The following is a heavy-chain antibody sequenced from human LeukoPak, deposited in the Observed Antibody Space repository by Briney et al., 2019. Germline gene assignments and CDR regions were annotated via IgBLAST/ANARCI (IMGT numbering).Heavy chain of an antibody. D-gene: IGHD2-21*01. CDR2: INHSGST. J-gene: IGHJ4*02. V-gene: IGHV4-34*01. CDR3: ARGDSTQFDY. CDR1: GGSFSGYY. Sequence: SETLSLTCAVYGGSFSGYYWSWIRQPPGKGLEWIGEINHSGSTNYNPSLKSRVTISVDTSKNQFSLKLSSVTAADTAVYYCARGDSTQFDYWGQGTLVTVSS.